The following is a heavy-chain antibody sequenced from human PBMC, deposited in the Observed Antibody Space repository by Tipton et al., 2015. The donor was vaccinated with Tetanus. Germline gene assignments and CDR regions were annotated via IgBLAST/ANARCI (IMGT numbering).Heavy chain of an antibody. D-gene: IGHD2/OR15-2a*01. CDR1: GGSMSTYY. CDR3: ARAAGFLGLTHDF. J-gene: IGHJ4*02. Sequence: LRLSCTVSGGSMSTYYWSWIRQPPGKGLEWIGYVYYTGSTDYNPSLKGRVTISMDRSNTQFSLRLDSLTAADTAVYYCARAAGFLGLTHDFWGRGTLVSVSS. V-gene: IGHV4-59*08. CDR2: VYYTGST.